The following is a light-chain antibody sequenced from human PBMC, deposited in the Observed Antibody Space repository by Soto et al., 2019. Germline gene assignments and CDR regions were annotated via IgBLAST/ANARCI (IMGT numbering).Light chain of an antibody. CDR1: QSVSSNY. J-gene: IGKJ1*01. CDR2: GAS. Sequence: EIVLTPSPGTLSLSPGERATLSCRASQSVSSNYLAWYQQKPGQAPRLLIYGASSRATGIPDRFSGSGSGTDFTLTISRLEPEDFAVYYCQEYGSSRTFGQGTKV. V-gene: IGKV3-20*01. CDR3: QEYGSSRT.